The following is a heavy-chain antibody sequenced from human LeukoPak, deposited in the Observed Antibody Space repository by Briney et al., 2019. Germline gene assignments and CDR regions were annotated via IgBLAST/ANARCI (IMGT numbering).Heavy chain of an antibody. D-gene: IGHD2-21*02. Sequence: SETLSLTCTVSGGSISSYYWSWIRQPAGKGLEWIGRIYTSGSTNYNPSLKSRVTMSVDTSKNQFSLKLSSVTAADTAVYYCAREIFHIVVVTQAFDIWGQGTMVTVSS. CDR3: AREIFHIVVVTQAFDI. V-gene: IGHV4-4*07. CDR1: GGSISSYY. CDR2: IYTSGST. J-gene: IGHJ3*02.